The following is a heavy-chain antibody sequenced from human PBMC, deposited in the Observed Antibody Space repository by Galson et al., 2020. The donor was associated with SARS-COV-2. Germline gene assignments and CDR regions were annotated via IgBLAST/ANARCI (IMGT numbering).Heavy chain of an antibody. V-gene: IGHV2-70*13. CDR1: GFSLRSTGMC. CDR2: IDWDDDV. Sequence: SGPTLVKPTETLTLTCTFSGFSLRSTGMCVSWVRQSPGKALEWLAVIDWDDDVYYNTALKTRLTVSRDTSENQVVIRMTKMEPVDTATYYCAKIRAAGIYYYYGMEVWNQGTTVTVSS. D-gene: IGHD6-13*01. CDR3: AKIRAAGIYYYYGMEV. J-gene: IGHJ6*02.